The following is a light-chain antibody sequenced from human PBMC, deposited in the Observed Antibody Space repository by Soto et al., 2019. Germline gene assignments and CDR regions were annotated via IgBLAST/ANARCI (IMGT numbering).Light chain of an antibody. J-gene: IGKJ4*01. V-gene: IGKV2-30*01. CDR2: KVS. Sequence: DVVMTQSPLSLPVTLGQPASISCRSSQSLVYSGGNTYLNWYQQRPGKAPRRLIYKVSNRDSGVPERFSGSGSGTDFTLKISRVEAEDVGVYYCMQGTHWPLTFGGGTKVDIK. CDR1: QSLVYSGGNTY. CDR3: MQGTHWPLT.